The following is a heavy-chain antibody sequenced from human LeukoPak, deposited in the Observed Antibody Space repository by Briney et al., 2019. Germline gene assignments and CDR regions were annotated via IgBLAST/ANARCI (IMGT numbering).Heavy chain of an antibody. Sequence: PGGPLRLSCAASGFTVSSNYMSWVRQAPGKGLEWVSVIYSGGSTYYADSVEGRFTISRDNSKNTLYLQMNSLRAEDTAVYYCARNLVGLTTVYFDYWGQGTLVTVSS. CDR2: IYSGGST. J-gene: IGHJ4*02. V-gene: IGHV3-66*01. D-gene: IGHD4-17*01. CDR1: GFTVSSNY. CDR3: ARNLVGLTTVYFDY.